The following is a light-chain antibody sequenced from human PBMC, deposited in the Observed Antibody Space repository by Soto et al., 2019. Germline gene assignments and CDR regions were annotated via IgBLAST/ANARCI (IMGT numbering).Light chain of an antibody. J-gene: IGLJ3*02. Sequence: QSALTQPASVSGSPGQSITISCTGTSRDVRNYNYVSWYQHHPGKAPKLMIYEVSNRPSGVSNRFSGSKSGNTASLTISGLQAEDEADYYCNSYANTTWVFGGGTKVTVL. CDR1: SRDVRNYNY. CDR3: NSYANTTWV. V-gene: IGLV2-14*01. CDR2: EVS.